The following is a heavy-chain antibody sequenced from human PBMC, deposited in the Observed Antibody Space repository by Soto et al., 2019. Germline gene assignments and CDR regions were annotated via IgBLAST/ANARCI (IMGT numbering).Heavy chain of an antibody. J-gene: IGHJ5*02. V-gene: IGHV3-15*07. D-gene: IGHD4-4*01. CDR3: TTAPDYSNYFGS. CDR2: NRSKADGWTT. CDR1: GFTFNNAW. Sequence: EVQLVESGGGLVKPAGSLRLSCAASGFTFNNAWMNCFRQAPVKGLEWVGGNRSKADGWTTDYAAPVKDRFTIARDESTNTLHLQMNSLKTEYTAVYYWTTAPDYSNYFGSWGEGTLGSVS.